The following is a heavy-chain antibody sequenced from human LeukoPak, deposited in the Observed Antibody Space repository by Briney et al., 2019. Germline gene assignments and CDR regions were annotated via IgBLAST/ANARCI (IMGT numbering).Heavy chain of an antibody. D-gene: IGHD3-22*01. CDR3: SRGLDSRKLGY. J-gene: IGHJ4*02. Sequence: SQTLSLTCTVSGASFSSGDQYWNWIRQSPGKGLEWIGSIHPSGTLYNNPSLESRVTMSMDTSKNQFSLNLNSVTAADTAAYFCSRGLDSRKLGYWGQGTLVTVSS. CDR1: GASFSSGDQY. CDR2: IHPSGTL. V-gene: IGHV4-31*03.